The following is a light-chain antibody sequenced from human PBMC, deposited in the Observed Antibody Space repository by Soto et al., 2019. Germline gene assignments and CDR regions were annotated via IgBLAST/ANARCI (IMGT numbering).Light chain of an antibody. CDR1: DIGTKS. V-gene: IGLV3-21*04. J-gene: IGLJ2*01. CDR3: QVWDSSSDHVG. Sequence: SYELTQPPSVSVAPGKTATITCGGNDIGTKSVHWYQRQPGQAPVLVIFYDWDRPSGIPERFSGSNSGNTATLTISRVEAGDEADYYCQVWDSSSDHVGFGGGTKLTVL. CDR2: YDW.